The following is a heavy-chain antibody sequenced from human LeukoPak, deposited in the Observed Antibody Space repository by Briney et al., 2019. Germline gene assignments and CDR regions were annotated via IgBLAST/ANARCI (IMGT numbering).Heavy chain of an antibody. J-gene: IGHJ4*02. D-gene: IGHD3-22*01. CDR2: IIPIFGTA. CDR3: ARGGRSYYDSSGYYSFDY. Sequence: TVKVSCKASGGTFSSYAISWVRQAPGQGLEWMGGIIPIFGTANYAQKFQGRVTITADESTSTAYMELSRLRSEDTAVYYCARGGRSYYDSSGYYSFDYWGQGTLVTVSA. CDR1: GGTFSSYA. V-gene: IGHV1-69*01.